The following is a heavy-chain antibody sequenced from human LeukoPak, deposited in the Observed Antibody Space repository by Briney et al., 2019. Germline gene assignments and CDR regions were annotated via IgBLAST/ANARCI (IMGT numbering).Heavy chain of an antibody. CDR3: ARESSWGSSSWYFLTGFDP. D-gene: IGHD6-13*01. V-gene: IGHV1-3*01. CDR2: INAGNGNT. CDR1: GYAFTSYA. J-gene: IGHJ5*02. Sequence: GASVKVSCKASGYAFTSYAMHWVRQAPGQRLEWMGWINAGNGNTKYSQKFQGRVTITRDTSASTAYMELSSLRSEDTAVYYCARESSWGSSSWYFLTGFDPWGQGTPVTVSS.